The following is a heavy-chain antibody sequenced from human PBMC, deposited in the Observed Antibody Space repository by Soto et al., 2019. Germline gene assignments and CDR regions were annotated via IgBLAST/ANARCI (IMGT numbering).Heavy chain of an antibody. J-gene: IGHJ6*02. CDR2: IVVGSGNT. Sequence: VASVKVSCKASGFTFTSSAVQWVRQARGQRLECIGWIVVGSGNTNYAQKFQERVTINRDMSTNTAYMELSSLRSEDTAVYYCAAVSGTAAGLTYYYYGMDVWG. D-gene: IGHD6-13*01. CDR3: AAVSGTAAGLTYYYYGMDV. V-gene: IGHV1-58*01. CDR1: GFTFTSSA.